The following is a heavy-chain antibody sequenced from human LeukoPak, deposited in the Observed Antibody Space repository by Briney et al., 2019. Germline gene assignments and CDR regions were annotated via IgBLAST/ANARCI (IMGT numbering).Heavy chain of an antibody. Sequence: GGWLRLSCAASGLSLSSKNRHWVRQAPGGGLEWLSYISAGRGTFFSAASVKGPFSISRDNARESLFLQMNSLRVEDTAVYYCTRDLGLRRMIWGRGTLVIVSS. CDR3: TRDLGLRRMI. CDR1: GLSLSSKN. V-gene: IGHV3-48*04. CDR2: ISAGRGTF. J-gene: IGHJ2*01.